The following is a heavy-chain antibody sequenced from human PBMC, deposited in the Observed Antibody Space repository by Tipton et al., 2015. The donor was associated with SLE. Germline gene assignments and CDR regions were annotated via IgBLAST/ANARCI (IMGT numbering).Heavy chain of an antibody. D-gene: IGHD6-19*01. V-gene: IGHV4-34*01. CDR2: INHSGST. Sequence: TLSLTCAVYGGSFSGYYWSWIRQPPGKGLEWIGEINHSGSTNYNPSLKSRVTISVDTSKNQSSLKLSSVTAADTAVYYCARLKGTGVAGTNWGQGTLVTVSS. CDR1: GGSFSGYY. CDR3: ARLKGTGVAGTN. J-gene: IGHJ4*02.